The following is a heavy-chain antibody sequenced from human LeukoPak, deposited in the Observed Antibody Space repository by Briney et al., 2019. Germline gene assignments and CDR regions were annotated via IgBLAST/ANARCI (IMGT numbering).Heavy chain of an antibody. V-gene: IGHV4-59*01. J-gene: IGHJ4*02. D-gene: IGHD5-18*01. CDR3: ARAGGGYSFDY. CDR2: SYYSGST. CDR1: GGSTSTYY. Sequence: SETLSLTCTVSGGSTSTYYWSWIRQPPGKGLEWIGYSYYSGSTTHNPSLQSRATISVDTSRNQFSLKLTSVTAADTAVYYCARAGGGYSFDYWGQGTLVTVSS.